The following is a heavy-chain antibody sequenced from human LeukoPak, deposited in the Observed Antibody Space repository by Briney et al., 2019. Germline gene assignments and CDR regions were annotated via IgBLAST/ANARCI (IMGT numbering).Heavy chain of an antibody. Sequence: SETLSLTCSVSDDSITMYYWTWIRQLPGKGLEWIGYVDHTGSTNFNPSLNGRVSISRDTTKNLFSLRLRSVTAADTAVYFCARGRVSSSTWHSTYYYYFYMDVWGKGTTVTVSS. CDR2: VDHTGST. CDR3: ARGRVSSSTWHSTYYYYFYMDV. CDR1: DDSITMYY. V-gene: IGHV4-59*01. D-gene: IGHD5-12*01. J-gene: IGHJ6*03.